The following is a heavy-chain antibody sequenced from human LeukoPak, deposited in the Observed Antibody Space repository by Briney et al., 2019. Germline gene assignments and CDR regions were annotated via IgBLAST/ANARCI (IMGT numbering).Heavy chain of an antibody. CDR3: ARSGGSF. CDR2: ISYDGSNK. D-gene: IGHD3-10*01. J-gene: IGHJ4*02. CDR1: GFTFSSYA. V-gene: IGHV3-30-3*01. Sequence: GGSLRLSCAASGFTFSSYAMHWVRQAPGKGLEWVAVISYDGSNKYYADSVKGRFTISRDNAKNSLYLQLNTLRAEDTAVYYCARSGGSFWGQGTLVTVSS.